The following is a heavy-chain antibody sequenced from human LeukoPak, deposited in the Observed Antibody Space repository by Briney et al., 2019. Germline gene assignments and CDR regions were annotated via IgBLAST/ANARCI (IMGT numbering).Heavy chain of an antibody. CDR3: ARDGDIVVVPAAPPRYYFDY. CDR1: GYTFTSYY. J-gene: IGHJ4*02. CDR2: INPSGGST. V-gene: IGHV1-46*01. Sequence: ASVKVSCKASGYTFTSYYMHWVRQAPGQGLEWMGIINPSGGSTSYAQKFQGRVTMTRDTSTSTVYMELSSLRSEDTAVYYCARDGDIVVVPAAPPRYYFDYWGQGTLVTVSS. D-gene: IGHD2-2*01.